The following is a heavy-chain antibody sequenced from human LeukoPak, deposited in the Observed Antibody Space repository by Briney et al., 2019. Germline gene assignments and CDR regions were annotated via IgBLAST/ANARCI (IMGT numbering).Heavy chain of an antibody. CDR3: ARSTTPYYYDSSGCFED. J-gene: IGHJ4*02. V-gene: IGHV1-8*01. CDR1: GYTFTSYD. CDR2: MNPNSGNT. D-gene: IGHD3-22*01. Sequence: ASVKVSCKASGYTFTSYDINWVRQAPGQGLEWMGWMNPNSGNTGYAQKFQGRVTMTRNTSISTAYMELSSLRSEDTAVYYCARSTTPYYYDSSGCFEDWGQGTLVTVSS.